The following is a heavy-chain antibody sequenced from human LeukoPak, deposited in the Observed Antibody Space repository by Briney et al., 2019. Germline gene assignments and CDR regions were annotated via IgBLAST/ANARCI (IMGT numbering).Heavy chain of an antibody. D-gene: IGHD2/OR15-2a*01. CDR1: GASVSSSH. CDR3: SEGYFEPFDH. J-gene: IGHJ4*02. Sequence: SETLSLTCVVSGASVSSSHWNWIRQLPGKGLEWIGCLSYTGKTDYNPSLTSRVTMSLDTSKNQVSLKLRSLTAADTAIYYWSEGYFEPFDHWSQGTLVTVSS. CDR2: LSYTGKT. V-gene: IGHV4-59*02.